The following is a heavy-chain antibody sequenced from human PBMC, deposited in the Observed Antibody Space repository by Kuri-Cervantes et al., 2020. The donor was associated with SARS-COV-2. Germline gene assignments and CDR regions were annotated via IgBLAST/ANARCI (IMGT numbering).Heavy chain of an antibody. CDR1: GFTFSSYG. CDR2: IRYDGSNK. J-gene: IGHJ4*02. Sequence: GESLKISCAASGFTFSSYGMHWVRQAPGKGLEWVAFIRYDGSNKYYADSMKGRFTISRDNSKNTLYLQMNSLRAEDTAVYYCAKDHRGGKVDYWGQGTLVTVSS. V-gene: IGHV3-30*02. CDR3: AKDHRGGKVDY.